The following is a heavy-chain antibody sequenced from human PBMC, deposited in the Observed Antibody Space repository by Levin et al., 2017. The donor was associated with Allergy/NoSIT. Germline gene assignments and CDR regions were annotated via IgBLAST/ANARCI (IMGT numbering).Heavy chain of an antibody. CDR3: ARQRASGNPFDI. V-gene: IGHV4-39*01. CDR2: IYYSGSN. CDR1: GDSISSRSDY. J-gene: IGHJ3*02. Sequence: TPSETLSLTCTVSGDSISSRSDYWGWIRQPPGKGLEWIASIYYSGSNYYNPSLRSRVTISVDTSKNQFSLKLSSVTAADTAVYYCARQRASGNPFDIWGQGTMVTVSS. D-gene: IGHD3-16*01.